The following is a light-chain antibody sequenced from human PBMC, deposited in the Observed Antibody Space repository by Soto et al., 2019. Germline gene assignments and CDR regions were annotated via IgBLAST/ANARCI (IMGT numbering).Light chain of an antibody. CDR1: QGISNY. V-gene: IGKV1-27*01. CDR2: AAS. CDR3: QKYNSAPFT. J-gene: IGKJ3*01. Sequence: DIQMTQSPSSLSASVGDRVTITCRASQGISNYLAWYQQKPGKVPKLLIYAASTLQSGVTSRFSGSGSGTDFTITSSRLQPEDVATYYCQKYNSAPFTFGPGTKVDLK.